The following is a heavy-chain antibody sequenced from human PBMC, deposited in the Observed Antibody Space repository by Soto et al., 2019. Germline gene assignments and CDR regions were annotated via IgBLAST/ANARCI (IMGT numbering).Heavy chain of an antibody. J-gene: IGHJ6*02. CDR1: GFTFSSYS. CDR3: ARSRIAVAVRYYYGMDV. D-gene: IGHD6-19*01. V-gene: IGHV3-21*01. Sequence: GGSLRLSCAASGFTFSSYSMNWVRQAPGKGLEWVSSISSSSSYIYYADSVKGRFTISRDNAKNSLYLQMNSLRAEDTAVYYCARSRIAVAVRYYYGMDVWGQGTTVTVSS. CDR2: ISSSSSYI.